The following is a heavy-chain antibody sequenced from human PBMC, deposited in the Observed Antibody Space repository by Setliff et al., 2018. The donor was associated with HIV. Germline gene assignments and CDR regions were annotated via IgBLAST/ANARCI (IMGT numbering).Heavy chain of an antibody. J-gene: IGHJ2*01. CDR2: INPNNGDT. CDR1: GYTFISFG. CDR3: AKVRDYGSGSYYNWYFDL. Sequence: ASVKVSCKTSGYTFISFGISWVRQAPGQGLEWMGWINPNNGDTKYAQKFQGWVTMTRDTSISTAYMELSRLRSDDTAVYYCAKVRDYGSGSYYNWYFDLWGRGTRVTVSS. V-gene: IGHV1-2*04. D-gene: IGHD3-10*01.